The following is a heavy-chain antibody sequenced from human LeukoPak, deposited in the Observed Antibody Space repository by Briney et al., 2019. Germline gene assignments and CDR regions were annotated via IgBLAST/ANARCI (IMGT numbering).Heavy chain of an antibody. CDR1: GGSISPYY. CDR2: TSYSGNY. CDR3: ARSPIIGGDNYVILYDS. Sequence: PSDTLSLTCTVSGGSISPYYWIGLRHPPGKGLECIGYTSYSGNYNYNPSHESRVSISIDTSKNQFSLRLSSVTAADTAIYYCARSPIIGGDNYVILYDSWGQGALVTVSS. J-gene: IGHJ4*02. V-gene: IGHV4-59*08. D-gene: IGHD5-24*01.